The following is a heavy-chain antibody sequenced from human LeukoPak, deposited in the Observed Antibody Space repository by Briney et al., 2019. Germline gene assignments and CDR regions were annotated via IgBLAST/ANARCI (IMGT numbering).Heavy chain of an antibody. D-gene: IGHD3-9*01. V-gene: IGHV1-2*04. CDR3: ARDAGGYDILTGYFDL. Sequence: ASVKVSCKASGYTFTAYYMHWVRQAPGQRLGCMGWINPNSGGTNSAQKFPRWVTMTRDTSISTAYMELSRLRSDDTAVYYCARDAGGYDILTGYFDLWGRGTLVTVSS. CDR2: INPNSGGT. CDR1: GYTFTAYY. J-gene: IGHJ2*01.